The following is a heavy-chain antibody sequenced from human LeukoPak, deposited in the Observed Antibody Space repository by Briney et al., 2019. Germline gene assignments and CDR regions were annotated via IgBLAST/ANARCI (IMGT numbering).Heavy chain of an antibody. D-gene: IGHD2-15*01. CDR1: GLTFSSYA. CDR3: AKDPADIVVVVAATAFDY. CDR2: ISGSGGST. Sequence: GGSLRLSCAASGLTFSSYAMSWVRQAPGKGLEWVSAISGSGGSTYYTDSVKGRFTISRDNSKNTLYLQMNGLRAEDTAVYYCAKDPADIVVVVAATAFDYWGQGTLVTVSS. V-gene: IGHV3-23*01. J-gene: IGHJ4*02.